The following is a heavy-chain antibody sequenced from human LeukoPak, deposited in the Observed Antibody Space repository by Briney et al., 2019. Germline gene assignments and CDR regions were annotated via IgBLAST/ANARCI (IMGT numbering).Heavy chain of an antibody. CDR2: ISAYNGNT. D-gene: IGHD3-9*01. CDR3: ARDPGTAGYSLYYYYGMDV. J-gene: IGHJ6*04. V-gene: IGHV1-18*04. Sequence: ASVKVSCKASGYTFTSYGISWVRQAPGQGLEWMGWISAYNGNTNYAQKLQGRVTMTTDTSTSTAYMELRSLRSDDTAVYYCARDPGTAGYSLYYYYGMDVWGKGTTVTVSS. CDR1: GYTFTSYG.